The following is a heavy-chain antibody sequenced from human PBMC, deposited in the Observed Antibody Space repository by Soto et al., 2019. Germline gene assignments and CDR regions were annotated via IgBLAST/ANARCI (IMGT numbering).Heavy chain of an antibody. Sequence: GGSLRLSCAASGFTFSSYAMHWVRQAPGKGLEWVAVISYDGSNKYYADSVKGRFTISRDNSKNTLYLQMNSLRAEDTAVYYCARGSPNYYDSSGYYFDYWGQGTLVTVSS. V-gene: IGHV3-30*04. CDR2: ISYDGSNK. CDR3: ARGSPNYYDSSGYYFDY. D-gene: IGHD3-22*01. CDR1: GFTFSSYA. J-gene: IGHJ4*02.